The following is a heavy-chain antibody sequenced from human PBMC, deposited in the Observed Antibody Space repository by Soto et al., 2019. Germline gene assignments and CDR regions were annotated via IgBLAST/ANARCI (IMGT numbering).Heavy chain of an antibody. CDR2: IYYTGST. V-gene: IGHV4-39*01. CDR3: ARQEVGVMDPRGWFDP. CDR1: GGSVRSSGYY. J-gene: IGHJ5*02. D-gene: IGHD1-26*01. Sequence: SETLSLTCTVAGGSVRSSGYYWGWIRQPPGKGLAWIGTIYYTGSTYYNPSLERRVNIFVDTSMNEFSLLLSSVTAADTALYYCARQEVGVMDPRGWFDPWGRGTLFTVSS.